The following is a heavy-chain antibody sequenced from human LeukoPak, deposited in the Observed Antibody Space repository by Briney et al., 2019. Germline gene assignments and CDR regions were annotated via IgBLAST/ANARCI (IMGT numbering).Heavy chain of an antibody. D-gene: IGHD3-10*01. CDR2: IYYSGST. CDR3: ARSEFAGWYYYGSGSPPGGFDY. V-gene: IGHV4-39*01. J-gene: IGHJ4*02. Sequence: PSETLSLTCTVSGGSISSSSYYWGWIRQPLGKGLEWIGSIYYSGSTYYNPSLKSRVTISVDTSKNQFSLKLSSVTAADTAVYYCARSEFAGWYYYGSGSPPGGFDYWGQGTLVTVSS. CDR1: GGSISSSSYY.